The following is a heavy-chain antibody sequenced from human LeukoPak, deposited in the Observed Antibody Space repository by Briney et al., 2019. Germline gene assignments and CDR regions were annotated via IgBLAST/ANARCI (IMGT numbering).Heavy chain of an antibody. CDR1: GFTFSSYA. CDR3: ARSAAGTVYYYYYMDV. CDR2: ISYDGSNK. D-gene: IGHD6-13*01. Sequence: GGSLRLSCAASGFTFSSYAMHWVRQAPGKGLEWVAVISYDGSNKYYADSVKGRFTISRDNSKNTLYLQMNSLRAEDTAVYYCARSAAGTVYYYYYMDVWGKGIMVTVSS. V-gene: IGHV3-30*01. J-gene: IGHJ6*03.